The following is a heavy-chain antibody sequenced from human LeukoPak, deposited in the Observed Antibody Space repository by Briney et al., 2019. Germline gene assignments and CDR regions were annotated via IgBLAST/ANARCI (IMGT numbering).Heavy chain of an antibody. Sequence: SETLSLTCTVSGGSISSYYWSWIRQPPGKGLEWIGSIYYSGSTNYNPSLKSRVTISVDTSKNQFSLKLSSVTAADTAVYYCASQYYYGSGLIAFDIWGQGTMVTVSS. CDR1: GGSISSYY. D-gene: IGHD3-10*01. V-gene: IGHV4-59*01. CDR3: ASQYYYGSGLIAFDI. CDR2: IYYSGST. J-gene: IGHJ3*02.